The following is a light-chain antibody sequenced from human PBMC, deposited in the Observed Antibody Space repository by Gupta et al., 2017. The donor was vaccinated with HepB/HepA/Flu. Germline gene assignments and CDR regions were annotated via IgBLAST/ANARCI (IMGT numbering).Light chain of an antibody. Sequence: EIVMTQSPPTLSVSPGERATLSCWASQSVGSNLAWYQQKPGQAPRLLIHDASTKATGVPDRFSGSGSGTEFTLTISRRQLEDSALYYCQQYLNWPPLTFGGGTRVE. V-gene: IGKV3-15*01. CDR1: QSVGSN. CDR3: QQYLNWPPLT. CDR2: DAS. J-gene: IGKJ4*01.